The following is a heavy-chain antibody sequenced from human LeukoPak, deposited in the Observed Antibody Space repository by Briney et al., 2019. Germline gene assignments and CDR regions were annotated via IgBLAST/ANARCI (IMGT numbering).Heavy chain of an antibody. Sequence: SQTLSLTCTVSGGSLSSGDYYWSWIRQPPGKGLEWIGYIYYSGSTYYNPSLKSRVTISVDTSKNQFSLKLSSVTAADTAVYYCARVPRYTLGFDYWGQGTLVTVSS. CDR1: GGSLSSGDYY. V-gene: IGHV4-30-4*01. D-gene: IGHD2-2*02. CDR3: ARVPRYTLGFDY. J-gene: IGHJ4*02. CDR2: IYYSGST.